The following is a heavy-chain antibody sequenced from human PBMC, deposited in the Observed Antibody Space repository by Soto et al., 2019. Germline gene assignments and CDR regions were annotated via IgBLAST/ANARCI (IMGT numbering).Heavy chain of an antibody. J-gene: IGHJ4*02. CDR1: VFTFSSYS. V-gene: IGHV3-30*18. Sequence: GGSLRLSCAASVFTFSSYSMHWVRQAPGKGLEWVGVITYDGSETYDADSVKGRFTMSRDKSKNTLYLQMNSLRGQDTAVYYCAKSAAVALISDCDFDYWGQGTLVTVSS. CDR3: AKSAAVALISDCDFDY. CDR2: ITYDGSET. D-gene: IGHD6-19*01.